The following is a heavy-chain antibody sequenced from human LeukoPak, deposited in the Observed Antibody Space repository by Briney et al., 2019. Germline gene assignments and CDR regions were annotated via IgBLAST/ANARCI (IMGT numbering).Heavy chain of an antibody. D-gene: IGHD6-19*01. CDR2: IYYSGST. V-gene: IGHV4-31*03. Sequence: SETLSLTCTVSGGSISSGGYYWSWIRQHPGKGLEWIGYIYYSGSTYYNPSLKSRVTISVDTSKNQFSLKLSSVTAADTAVYYCARGQLKWLKNWFDPWGQGTLVTVSS. CDR3: ARGQLKWLKNWFDP. CDR1: GGSISSGGYY. J-gene: IGHJ5*02.